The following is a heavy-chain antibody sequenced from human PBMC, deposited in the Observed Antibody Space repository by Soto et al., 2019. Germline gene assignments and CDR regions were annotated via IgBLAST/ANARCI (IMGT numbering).Heavy chain of an antibody. CDR1: GDSISSYS. CDR3: ARAGNLGRWIQPLDS. J-gene: IGHJ4*02. Sequence: QVQLQVSGPGLVKPSETLSLTCTVSGDSISSYSWSWIRQPPGKGLEWIGNIHYNGNTKYSPSLKTRVTXSXXXSXXHFSLKLISVTTADTAVYFCARAGNLGRWIQPLDSWGQGTLVTVSS. V-gene: IGHV4-59*01. D-gene: IGHD2-2*03. CDR2: IHYNGNT.